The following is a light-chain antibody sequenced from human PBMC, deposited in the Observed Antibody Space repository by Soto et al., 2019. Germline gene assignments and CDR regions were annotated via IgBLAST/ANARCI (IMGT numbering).Light chain of an antibody. J-gene: IGLJ1*01. CDR2: DVS. V-gene: IGLV2-14*01. CDR3: SSYTRSSTLEV. CDR1: SSDVGGYNY. Sequence: QSALTQPASVSGSPGQSITISCTGTSSDVGGYNYVSWYQQHPGKAPKLMIYDVSNRPSGVSNRLSGSKSGNTASLTFSGLHAEDEADYYCSSYTRSSTLEVFGTGTKLTVL.